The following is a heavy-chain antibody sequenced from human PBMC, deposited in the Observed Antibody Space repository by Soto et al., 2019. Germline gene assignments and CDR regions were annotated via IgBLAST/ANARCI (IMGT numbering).Heavy chain of an antibody. J-gene: IGHJ4*02. D-gene: IGHD4-4*01. CDR1: GYIFNNYV. Sequence: ASVKVSCKASGYIFNNYVLYWVRQAPGQRLEWVGWINAGNGNTKYSQKFQGRVTITRDTSATTVYMVLYSLRSEDTAMYYCARVQANTVLTHYLDYWGQGILVTVSS. CDR3: ARVQANTVLTHYLDY. CDR2: INAGNGNT. V-gene: IGHV1-3*01.